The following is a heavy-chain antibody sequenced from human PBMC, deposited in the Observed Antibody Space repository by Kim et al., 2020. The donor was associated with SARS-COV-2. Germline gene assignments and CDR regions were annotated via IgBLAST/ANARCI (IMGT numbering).Heavy chain of an antibody. V-gene: IGHV4-34*01. CDR1: GGSFSGYY. Sequence: SETLSLTCAVYGGSFSGYYWSWIRQPPGKGLEWIGEINHSGSTNYNPSLKSRVTISVDTSKNQFSLKLSSVTAADTAVYYCARGIPRGIAVAGTLRKGWFDPWGQGTLVTVSS. J-gene: IGHJ5*02. CDR3: ARGIPRGIAVAGTLRKGWFDP. CDR2: INHSGST. D-gene: IGHD6-19*01.